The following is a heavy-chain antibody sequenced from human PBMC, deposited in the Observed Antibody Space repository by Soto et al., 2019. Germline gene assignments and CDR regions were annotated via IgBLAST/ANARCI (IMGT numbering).Heavy chain of an antibody. D-gene: IGHD6-13*01. CDR2: INPNSGGT. CDR1: GYTFTGYY. J-gene: IGHJ6*02. CDR3: ATGTMYSSSEVGHYYGMDV. V-gene: IGHV1-2*04. Sequence: QVQLVQSGAEVKKPGASVKVSCKASGYTFTGYYMHWVRQAPGQGLEWMGWINPNSGGTNYAQKFQGWVTMTRDTSISTAYMELSRLRSDDTAVYYCATGTMYSSSEVGHYYGMDVWGQGTTVTVSS.